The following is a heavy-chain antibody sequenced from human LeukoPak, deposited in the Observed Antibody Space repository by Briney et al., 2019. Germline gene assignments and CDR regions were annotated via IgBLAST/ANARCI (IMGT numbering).Heavy chain of an antibody. D-gene: IGHD3-3*01. CDR2: IYPGDSDT. Sequence: GESLKISCKGSGYSFTSYWIGWVRQMPGKGLEWMGIIYPGDSDTRYSPSFQGQVTISADKSISTAYLQWSSLKASDTAMYYCARSRSMSQYDFWSAPRGSAFDIWGQGTMVTVSS. J-gene: IGHJ3*02. CDR3: ARSRSMSQYDFWSAPRGSAFDI. CDR1: GYSFTSYW. V-gene: IGHV5-51*01.